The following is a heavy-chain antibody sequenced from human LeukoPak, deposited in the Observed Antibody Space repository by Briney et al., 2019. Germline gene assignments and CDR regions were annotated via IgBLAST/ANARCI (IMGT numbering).Heavy chain of an antibody. Sequence: GGSLRLSCAASGFTFSSYAMSWGRQAPGKGLEWVSAISGSGGSTYYADSVKGRFTISRDNSKNTLYLQMNSLRAEDTAVYYCAKDGVWGYGFGGYNWFDPWGQGTLVTVSS. CDR1: GFTFSSYA. CDR2: ISGSGGST. D-gene: IGHD2-8*01. V-gene: IGHV3-23*01. CDR3: AKDGVWGYGFGGYNWFDP. J-gene: IGHJ5*02.